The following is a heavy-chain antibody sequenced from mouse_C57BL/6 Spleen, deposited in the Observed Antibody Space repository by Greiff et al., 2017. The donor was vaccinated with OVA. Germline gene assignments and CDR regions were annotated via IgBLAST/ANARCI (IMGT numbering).Heavy chain of an antibody. V-gene: IGHV1-53*01. CDR3: ARDTTVVGGNFDV. CDR2: INPSNGGT. D-gene: IGHD1-1*01. J-gene: IGHJ1*03. Sequence: VQLQQPGTELVKPGASVKLSCKASGYTFTSYWMHWVKQRPGQGLEWIGNINPSNGGTNYNEKFKSKATLTVDKSSSTAYMQLSSLTSEDSAVYYCARDTTVVGGNFDVWGTGTTVTVSS. CDR1: GYTFTSYW.